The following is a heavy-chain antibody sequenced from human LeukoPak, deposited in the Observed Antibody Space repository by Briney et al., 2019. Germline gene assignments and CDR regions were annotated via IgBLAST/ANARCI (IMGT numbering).Heavy chain of an antibody. Sequence: QPGGSLRLSCAASGFTFDTHTMTWVRQAPGKGLEWVSYISSSGSTIYYADSVKGRFTISRDNAKNSLYLQMNSLRAEDTAVYYCARSGGLDWLFANFDYWGQGTLVTVSS. D-gene: IGHD3-9*01. CDR1: GFTFDTHT. CDR2: ISSSGSTI. CDR3: ARSGGLDWLFANFDY. J-gene: IGHJ4*02. V-gene: IGHV3-48*04.